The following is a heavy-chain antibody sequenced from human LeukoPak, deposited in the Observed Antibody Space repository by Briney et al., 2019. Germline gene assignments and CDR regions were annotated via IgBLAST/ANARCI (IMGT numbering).Heavy chain of an antibody. D-gene: IGHD3-10*01. CDR2: INPNSGGT. Sequence: ASVKVSCKASGYTFTGYYMHWVRQAPGQGLEWMGWINPNSGGTNYAQKFQGRVTMTRDTSISTAYMELSRLRSDDTAVYYCARGVTMVRGVIPQFDYWGQGTLVTVSS. CDR3: ARGVTMVRGVIPQFDY. CDR1: GYTFTGYY. V-gene: IGHV1-2*02. J-gene: IGHJ4*02.